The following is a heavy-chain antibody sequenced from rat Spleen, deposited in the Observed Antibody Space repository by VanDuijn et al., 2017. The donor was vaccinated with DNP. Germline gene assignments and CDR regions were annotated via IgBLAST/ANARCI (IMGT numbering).Heavy chain of an antibody. Sequence: EVQLQESGPGLVKPSQSLSLTCSVTGYSITSNYWGWIRKFPGNKMEWIGHISYSGSTSYNPSLKSRISITRDTSKNQFFLQLNSVTTEDTATYSCASGTKEDPFDYWGQGVMVTVSS. CDR3: ASGTKEDPFDY. D-gene: IGHD1-11*01. V-gene: IGHV3-1*01. CDR2: ISYSGST. J-gene: IGHJ2*01. CDR1: GYSITSNY.